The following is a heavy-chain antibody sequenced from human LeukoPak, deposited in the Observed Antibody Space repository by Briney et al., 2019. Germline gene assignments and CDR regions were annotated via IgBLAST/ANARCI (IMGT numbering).Heavy chain of an antibody. CDR3: GKTTVGYSSGRYPGWPVDY. J-gene: IGHJ4*02. CDR1: GFTFNSYA. CDR2: IFGSGGSP. D-gene: IGHD2-15*01. Sequence: GGSLRLSCAASGFTFNSYAMYWVRQAPGKGLEWISGIFGSGGSPHYADSVKGRFTISRDNFPNTVYLQLGSLRVEDTAVYYCGKTTVGYSSGRYPGWPVDYWGQGALVTVSS. V-gene: IGHV3-23*01.